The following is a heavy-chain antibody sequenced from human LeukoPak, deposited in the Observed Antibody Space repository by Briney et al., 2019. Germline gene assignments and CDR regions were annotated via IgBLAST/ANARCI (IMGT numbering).Heavy chain of an antibody. CDR3: GKRELWHGSGEDA. Sequence: GGSLRLSCAASGFTFSSYNMHWVRQAPGKGLEWVSYISSRSSTIYYADSVKGRFSISRDNSKNTLYLQMHSLRAEDTAVYYCGKRELWHGSGEDAWGQGTTVTVSS. CDR2: ISSRSSTI. V-gene: IGHV3-48*01. D-gene: IGHD3-10*01. J-gene: IGHJ6*02. CDR1: GFTFSSYN.